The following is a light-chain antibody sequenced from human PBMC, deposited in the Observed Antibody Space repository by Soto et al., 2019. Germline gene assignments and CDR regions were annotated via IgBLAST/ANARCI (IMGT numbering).Light chain of an antibody. CDR2: VAY. CDR3: QQQDSYPLT. J-gene: IGKJ4*01. Sequence: DIQMTQSPSAVSASVGDRVTITCRASQGINNYLAWFQQKPGKVPKRLIYVAYSLQSGVTSRFSGSGSGKEFPLTISSLQPEDFASYYCQQQDSYPLTFGGGTKVEIK. CDR1: QGINNY. V-gene: IGKV1-17*03.